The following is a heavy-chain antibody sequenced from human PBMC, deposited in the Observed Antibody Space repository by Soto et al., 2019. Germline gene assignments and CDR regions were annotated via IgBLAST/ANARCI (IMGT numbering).Heavy chain of an antibody. V-gene: IGHV3-48*03. CDR3: ARVDLGDALDY. J-gene: IGHJ4*02. CDR1: GITLSSHE. Sequence: EVQLVESGGDMVQPGGSLRLSCVASGITLSSHEVTWVRQAPGKGLEWLTYISNSGSTKHYADSVKGRFTVSRDNAKNAVLLQRNSLRAEDTAIDDCARVDLGDALDYWGQGTLVTVSS. D-gene: IGHD2-21*02. CDR2: ISNSGSTK.